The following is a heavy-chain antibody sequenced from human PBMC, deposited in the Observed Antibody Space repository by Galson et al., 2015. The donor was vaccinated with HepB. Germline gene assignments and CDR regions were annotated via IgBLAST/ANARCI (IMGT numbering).Heavy chain of an antibody. Sequence: CAISGDSVSSNSASWNWIRRSPSRGLEWLGRTYYRSKWYNDYALSVKGRITVTPDTSKNQFSLQLNSVTPEDTAVYYCAREGAWYFDLSGRGTLITTSS. J-gene: IGHJ2*01. CDR3: AREGAWYFDL. V-gene: IGHV6-1*01. CDR2: TYYRSKWYN. D-gene: IGHD1-26*01. CDR1: GDSVSSNSAS.